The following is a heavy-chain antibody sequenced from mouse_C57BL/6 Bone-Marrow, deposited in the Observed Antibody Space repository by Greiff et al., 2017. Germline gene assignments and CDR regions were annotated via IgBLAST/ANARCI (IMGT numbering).Heavy chain of an antibody. D-gene: IGHD1-1*01. Sequence: QVQLQQPGTELVKPGASVKLSCKASGYTFTSYWMHWVKQRPGQGLEWIGNINPSNGGTNYNEKFKSKATLTVDKSSSTAYMQLSSLTSEDSAVYYCARGIAYYGSSPRYFDVWGTGTTVTVSS. J-gene: IGHJ1*03. CDR3: ARGIAYYGSSPRYFDV. CDR2: INPSNGGT. V-gene: IGHV1-53*01. CDR1: GYTFTSYW.